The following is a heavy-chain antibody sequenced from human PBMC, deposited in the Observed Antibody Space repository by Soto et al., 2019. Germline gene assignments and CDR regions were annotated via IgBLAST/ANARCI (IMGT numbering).Heavy chain of an antibody. CDR2: ISAYNGST. D-gene: IGHD2-21*02. CDR3: ARSVVTATPTRYYYYGMDV. V-gene: IGHV1-18*04. J-gene: IGHJ6*02. Sequence: ASVKVSCKASGYTFTSYGISWVRQAPGQGLEWMGWISAYNGSTNYAQKLQGRVTMTTDTSTSTAYMEMRSLRSDDTAVYYCARSVVTATPTRYYYYGMDVWGQGTTVTVSS. CDR1: GYTFTSYG.